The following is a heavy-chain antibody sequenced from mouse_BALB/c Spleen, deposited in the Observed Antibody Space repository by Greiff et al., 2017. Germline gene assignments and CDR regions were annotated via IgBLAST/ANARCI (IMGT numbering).Heavy chain of an antibody. J-gene: IGHJ2*01. Sequence: VQLQQSGSELAKPGASVKMSCKASGYTFTIYWLHWVKQRPGQGLEWIGYINPSTGYTEYNQKFKDKATLTADKSSSTAYMQLSSLTSEDSAVYYCARAYDGNRFFDDGGQGTTRTVAS. V-gene: IGHV1-7*01. CDR2: INPSTGYT. CDR1: GYTFTIYW. CDR3: ARAYDGNRFFDD. D-gene: IGHD2-10*01.